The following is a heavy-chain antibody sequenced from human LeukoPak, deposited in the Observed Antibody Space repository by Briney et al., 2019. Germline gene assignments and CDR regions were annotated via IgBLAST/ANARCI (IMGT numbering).Heavy chain of an antibody. CDR1: GFTFRSYY. Sequence: GGSLRLSCAASGFTFRSYYMTWVRQAPGKGLEWVARIDEDGSQKYYVDSVKGRFTISRDNAQSSLYLQMNSLRVEDTAVYFCVRDIGYGDYWGQGTLVTVSS. CDR2: IDEDGSQK. D-gene: IGHD5-12*01. J-gene: IGHJ4*02. V-gene: IGHV3-7*03. CDR3: VRDIGYGDY.